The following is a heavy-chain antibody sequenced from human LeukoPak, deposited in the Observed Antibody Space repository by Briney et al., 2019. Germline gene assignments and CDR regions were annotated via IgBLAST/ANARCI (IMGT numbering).Heavy chain of an antibody. CDR2: ISSSSSYI. J-gene: IGHJ4*02. Sequence: GGSLRLSCAASGFTFSSYSMNWVRQAPGKGLEWVSSISSSSSYIYYADSVKGRFTISRDNAKNSLYLQMNSLRAEDTAVYYCARDKLMGDSYFVYWGQGTLVTVSS. V-gene: IGHV3-21*01. CDR3: ARDKLMGDSYFVY. CDR1: GFTFSSYS. D-gene: IGHD2-21*02.